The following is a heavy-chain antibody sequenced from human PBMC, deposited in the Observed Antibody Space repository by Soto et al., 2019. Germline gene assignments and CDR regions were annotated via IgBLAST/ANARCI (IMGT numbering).Heavy chain of an antibody. D-gene: IGHD1-26*01. V-gene: IGHV5-51*01. Sequence: GESLKISCKASGDTLSDFWIGWVRQMPGKGLEWMGSIYAGDSDTRYSPSFQGQVTISADTSISTVYLQWSSLKASDAAMYYCGATTGMGKSYSDHWRQGILVTVAS. J-gene: IGHJ4*02. CDR1: GDTLSDFW. CDR3: GATTGMGKSYSDH. CDR2: IYAGDSDT.